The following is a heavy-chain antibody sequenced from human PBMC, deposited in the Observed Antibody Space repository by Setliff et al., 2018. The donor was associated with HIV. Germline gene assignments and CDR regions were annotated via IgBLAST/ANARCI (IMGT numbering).Heavy chain of an antibody. CDR2: VDFRGNS. CDR1: GASISSHY. Sequence: SETLSLTCTLSGASISSHYWSWIRQAPGKGLEWVGSVDFRGNSSANPSLKSRLMISVDTSKNRLSLKLSSVTAADTAVYYCARLEVNPSYGGAFDIWGQGTMVTVSS. CDR3: ARLEVNPSYGGAFDI. J-gene: IGHJ3*02. V-gene: IGHV4-59*08. D-gene: IGHD5-18*01.